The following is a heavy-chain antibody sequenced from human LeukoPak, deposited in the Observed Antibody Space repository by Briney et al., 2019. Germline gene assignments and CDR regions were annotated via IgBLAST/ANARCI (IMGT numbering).Heavy chain of an antibody. J-gene: IGHJ4*02. D-gene: IGHD3-22*01. Sequence: GGSLRLSCAASGLTFSSYAMSWVRQAPGKGLEWVSAISGSGGSTYYADSVEGRFTISRDNSKNTLYLQMNSLRAEDTAVYYCAKPYRASITMIVVVITFDYWGQGTLVTVSS. V-gene: IGHV3-23*01. CDR1: GLTFSSYA. CDR3: AKPYRASITMIVVVITFDY. CDR2: ISGSGGST.